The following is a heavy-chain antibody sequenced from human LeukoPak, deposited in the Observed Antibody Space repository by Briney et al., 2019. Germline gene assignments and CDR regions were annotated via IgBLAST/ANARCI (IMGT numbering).Heavy chain of an antibody. J-gene: IGHJ4*02. V-gene: IGHV3-7*01. CDR2: INQDGDHE. CDR1: GFTFSHYW. D-gene: IGHD1-26*01. CDR3: ARNKMVGASQFDN. Sequence: GGSLRLSCVASGFTFSHYWMSWVRQTPGQGLEWVANINQDGDHEYYVDSVKGRFTISRDNAKNSLYLQMNSLGAEDTAVYYCARNKMVGASQFDNWGQGTLVTVSS.